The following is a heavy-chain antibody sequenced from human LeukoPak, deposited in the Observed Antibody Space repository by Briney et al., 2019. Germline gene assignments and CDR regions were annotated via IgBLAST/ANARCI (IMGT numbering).Heavy chain of an antibody. D-gene: IGHD4-23*01. CDR3: ARHLTYGGWNS. J-gene: IGHJ4*02. V-gene: IGHV3-21*01. CDR1: GFPFSSYS. Sequence: GGSLRLSCAASGFPFSSYSMNGVRQAPGKGLEWVSSISSRSGDIYYADSVKGRFTISRDNAKNTLFLQMNSLRAEDTGVYFCARHLTYGGWNSWGQGTLVTVSS. CDR2: ISSRSGDI.